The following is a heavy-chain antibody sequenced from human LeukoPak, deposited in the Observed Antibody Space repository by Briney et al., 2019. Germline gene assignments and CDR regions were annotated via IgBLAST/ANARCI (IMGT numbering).Heavy chain of an antibody. CDR2: INWNGGST. CDR1: GFTFDDYG. V-gene: IGHV3-20*04. D-gene: IGHD6-13*01. Sequence: GGSLRLSCAASGFTFDDYGMSWVRQAPGKGLEWVSGINWNGGSTGYADSAKGRFTISRDNAKNSLYLQMNSLRAEDTALYYCARGGGDSSSWYFDYWGQGTLVTVSS. J-gene: IGHJ4*02. CDR3: ARGGGDSSSWYFDY.